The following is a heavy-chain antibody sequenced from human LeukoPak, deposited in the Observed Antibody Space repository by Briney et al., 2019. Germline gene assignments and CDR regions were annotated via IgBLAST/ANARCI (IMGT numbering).Heavy chain of an antibody. CDR1: GASISDYY. CDR3: ARHYVSGTYPLDY. J-gene: IGHJ4*02. D-gene: IGHD3-10*01. CDR2: THYNGNT. Sequence: SETLSLTCTVSGASISDYYWGWIRQPPGKGLEYIGYTHYNGNTDYNPSLKSRVIMSVDTSKNQLSLKLRSVTAADTAVYYCARHYVSGTYPLDYWGQGTLVTVSS. V-gene: IGHV4-59*01.